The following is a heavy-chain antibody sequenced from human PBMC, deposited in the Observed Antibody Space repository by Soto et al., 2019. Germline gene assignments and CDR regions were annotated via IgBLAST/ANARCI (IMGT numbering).Heavy chain of an antibody. CDR2: IYSGGST. V-gene: IGHV3-66*04. CDR1: GVTVSSNY. J-gene: IGHJ4*02. D-gene: IGHD5-18*01. CDR3: ARHGYNYGGGYFDY. Sequence: EVQLVESGGGLVQPGGSLRLSCAASGVTVSSNYMSWVRQAPGKGLEWVSVIYSGGSTYYADSVKGRFTISRDNSKNTLYLQMNSLSAEDTAVYYWARHGYNYGGGYFDYWGQGTLVTVSS.